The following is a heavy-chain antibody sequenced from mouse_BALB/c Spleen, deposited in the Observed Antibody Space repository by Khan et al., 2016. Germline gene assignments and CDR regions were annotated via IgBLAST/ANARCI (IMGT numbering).Heavy chain of an antibody. V-gene: IGHV3-2*02. D-gene: IGHD1-1*01. Sequence: EVQLQESGPGLVKPSQSLSLTCTVTGYSITSDYAWNWIRQFPGNKLEWIGYISYRGSTSHNPSLKSRISITRDTSKNQFFLQWNSVTTEDTATDYGARWYYGSSYYFDYWGQGTTLTVSS. CDR3: ARWYYGSSYYFDY. CDR2: ISYRGST. CDR1: GYSITSDYA. J-gene: IGHJ2*01.